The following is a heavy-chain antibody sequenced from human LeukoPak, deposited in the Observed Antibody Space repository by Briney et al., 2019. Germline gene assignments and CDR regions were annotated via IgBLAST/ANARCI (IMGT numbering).Heavy chain of an antibody. CDR3: AKAQGGYSRYDY. CDR2: ISGSGGST. D-gene: IGHD4-23*01. V-gene: IGHV3-23*01. J-gene: IGHJ4*02. Sequence: GGSLRLSCAASGFTFSSYAMHWVRQAPGKGLEWVSAISGSGGSTYYADSVKGRFTISRDNSKNTLYLQMNSLRAEDTAVYYCAKAQGGYSRYDYWGQGTLVTVSS. CDR1: GFTFSSYA.